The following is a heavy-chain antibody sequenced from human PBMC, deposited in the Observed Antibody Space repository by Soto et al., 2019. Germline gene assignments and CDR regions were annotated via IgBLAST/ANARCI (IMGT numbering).Heavy chain of an antibody. Sequence: SLRLSCAASGFTFSSFGMHWVRQAPGKGLEWVAVISYDGSNKYYADSVKGRFTIPRDNSKNTLYLQMNSLRAEDTAVYYCAKAPRVIAADDYYYGMDVWGQGTTVTVSS. CDR3: AKAPRVIAADDYYYGMDV. CDR1: GFTFSSFG. J-gene: IGHJ6*02. CDR2: ISYDGSNK. V-gene: IGHV3-30*18. D-gene: IGHD6-13*01.